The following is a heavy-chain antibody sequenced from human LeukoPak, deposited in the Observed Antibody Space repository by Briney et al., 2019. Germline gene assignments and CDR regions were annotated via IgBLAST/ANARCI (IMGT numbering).Heavy chain of an antibody. D-gene: IGHD2-2*01. J-gene: IGHJ5*02. CDR2: IYHSGST. CDR3: ARETPAVRNNCFDP. V-gene: IGHV4-38-2*01. CDR1: GYSISSGYY. Sequence: SETLSLTCAVSGYSISSGYYRGWIRQPPGRGLEWIGSIYHSGSTYYNQSLNSRVTISVDTSKNQFSLKLSSVTAADTAVYYCARETPAVRNNCFDPWGQGTLVTVSS.